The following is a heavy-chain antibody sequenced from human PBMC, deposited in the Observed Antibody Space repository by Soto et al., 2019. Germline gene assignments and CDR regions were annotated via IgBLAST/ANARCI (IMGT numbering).Heavy chain of an antibody. Sequence: PGGSLSLSCAASGFPFSSYAMSWVRKATGKGLEWVSSISGSGGSTYYADSVKGRFTISRDNSKNTLYLQINSLKAVDTAVYYFAKYRIKVLGFGDFCWLNPWGQGTLVTVSS. J-gene: IGHJ5*02. CDR2: ISGSGGST. CDR3: AKYRIKVLGFGDFCWLNP. CDR1: GFPFSSYA. V-gene: IGHV3-23*01. D-gene: IGHD3-10*01.